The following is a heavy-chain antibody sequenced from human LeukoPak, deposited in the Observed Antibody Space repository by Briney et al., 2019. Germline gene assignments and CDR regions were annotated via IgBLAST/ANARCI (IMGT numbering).Heavy chain of an antibody. J-gene: IGHJ3*02. D-gene: IGHD3-22*01. Sequence: PSETLSLTCAVYGGTFSAYYWTWIRQPPGTGLEWIGDIDESGNTNYNLSLKSRVSISVERSKNQFSLNLTSVTAADKAVYYCARTPHYYDSSGRKIAFDIWGPGTKVTVSS. CDR2: IDESGNT. CDR1: GGTFSAYY. V-gene: IGHV4-34*01. CDR3: ARTPHYYDSSGRKIAFDI.